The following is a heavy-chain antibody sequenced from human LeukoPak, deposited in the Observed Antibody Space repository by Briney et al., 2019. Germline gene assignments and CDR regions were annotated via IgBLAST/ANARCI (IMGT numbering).Heavy chain of an antibody. V-gene: IGHV4-30-4*08. CDR1: GGSIISGDYY. D-gene: IGHD3-22*01. CDR3: AREYYYDSSGYYFDY. J-gene: IGHJ4*02. CDR2: IYYSGST. Sequence: SQTLSLTCTVSGGSIISGDYYWSWIRQPPGKGLEWIGYIYYSGSTYYNPSLKSRVTISVDTSKNQFSLKLSSVTAADTAVYYCAREYYYDSSGYYFDYWGQGTLVTVSS.